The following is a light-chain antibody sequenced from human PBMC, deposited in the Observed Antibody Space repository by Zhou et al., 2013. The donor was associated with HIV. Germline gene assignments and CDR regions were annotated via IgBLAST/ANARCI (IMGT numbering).Light chain of an antibody. CDR3: QQYNNWPPLT. Sequence: EIAIWQSPGTLSLSPGERATVSCRASQTVSSNLAWYQQKPGQAPRLLIYGATTRATGIPARFSGSGSGTEFTLIISSLQSEDFAVYYCQQYNNWPPLTFGGGTKVEIK. CDR2: GAT. J-gene: IGKJ4*01. V-gene: IGKV3-15*01. CDR1: QTVSSN.